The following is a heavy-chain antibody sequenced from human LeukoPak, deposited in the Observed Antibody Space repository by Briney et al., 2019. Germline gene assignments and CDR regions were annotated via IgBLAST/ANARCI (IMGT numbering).Heavy chain of an antibody. CDR3: AKVQSAPAAISPLGY. V-gene: IGHV3-30*18. CDR2: ISYDGSNK. CDR1: GFTFSSYG. J-gene: IGHJ4*02. D-gene: IGHD2-2*02. Sequence: PGRSLRPSCAASGFTFSSYGVHWVRQAPGKGLEWVAVISYDGSNKYYADSVKGRFTISRDNSKNTLYLQMNSLRAEDTAVYYCAKVQSAPAAISPLGYWGQGTLVTVSS.